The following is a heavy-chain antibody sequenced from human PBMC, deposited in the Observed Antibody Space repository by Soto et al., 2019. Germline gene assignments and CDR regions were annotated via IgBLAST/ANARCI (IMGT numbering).Heavy chain of an antibody. J-gene: IGHJ6*02. D-gene: IGHD2-8*01. V-gene: IGHV3-53*01. CDR1: GFTVSSNY. CDR2: IYSGGST. CDR3: ARASMVYAIGMDV. Sequence: EVQLVESGGGLIQPGGSLRLSCAASGFTVSSNYMSWVRQAPGKGLEWVSVIYSGGSTYYADSVKGRFTISRDNSTNTLYLQMNSLRAEDTAVYYCARASMVYAIGMDVWGQGTTVTVSS.